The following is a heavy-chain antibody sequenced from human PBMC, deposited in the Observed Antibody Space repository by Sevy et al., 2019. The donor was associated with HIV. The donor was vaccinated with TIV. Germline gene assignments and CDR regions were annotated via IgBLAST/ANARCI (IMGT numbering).Heavy chain of an antibody. CDR3: TRNGGAFDNGFDP. V-gene: IGHV3-48*03. Sequence: GGSLRLSCTASGFTFSSYDMNWVRQAPGKGLEWVSKISSRGSSIYYADSVKGRFTISRDNAKKSLNLQMNSLRAEDTAVYYCTRNGGAFDNGFDPWGQGTLVTVSS. J-gene: IGHJ5*02. CDR2: ISSRGSSI. D-gene: IGHD2-8*01. CDR1: GFTFSSYD.